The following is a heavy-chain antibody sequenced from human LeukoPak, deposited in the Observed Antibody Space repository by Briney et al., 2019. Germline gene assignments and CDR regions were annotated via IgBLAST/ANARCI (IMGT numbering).Heavy chain of an antibody. CDR2: ISWDGGST. J-gene: IGHJ6*03. V-gene: IGHV3-43*01. CDR1: GFSFDDYA. CDR3: AKDGQIHYYYYYMDV. Sequence: GGSLRPSCAASGFSFDDYAMHWVRQAPGKGLEWVSLISWDGGSTYYADSVKGRFTISRDNSKNSLYLQMNSLRTEDTALYYCAKDGQIHYYYYYMDVWGKGTTVTVSS.